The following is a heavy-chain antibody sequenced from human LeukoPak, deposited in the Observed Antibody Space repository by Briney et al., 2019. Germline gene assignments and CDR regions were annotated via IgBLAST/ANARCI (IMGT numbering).Heavy chain of an antibody. CDR3: ARDRGYSNFDY. D-gene: IGHD4-11*01. Sequence: GGSLRLSCAASGFGFSNYWMSRVRQAPGKGLEWVANMNEDESEKNYVDSVKGRFTISRDNAQDSLYLQMNSLRAEDTAVYYCARDRGYSNFDYWGQGTLLTVSS. CDR2: MNEDESEK. CDR1: GFGFSNYW. J-gene: IGHJ4*02. V-gene: IGHV3-7*01.